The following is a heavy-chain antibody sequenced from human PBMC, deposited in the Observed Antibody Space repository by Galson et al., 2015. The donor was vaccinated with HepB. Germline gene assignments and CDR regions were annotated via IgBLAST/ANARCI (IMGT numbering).Heavy chain of an antibody. CDR1: GFTFDDYA. CDR3: AKDISYCSGGSCSPHYFDY. D-gene: IGHD2-15*01. Sequence: SLRLSCAASGFTFDDYAMHWVRQAPGKGLEWVSLISWDGGSTYYADSVKGRFTISRDNSKNSLYLQMNSLRAEDTALYYCAKDISYCSGGSCSPHYFDYWGQGTLVTVSS. V-gene: IGHV3-43D*03. CDR2: ISWDGGST. J-gene: IGHJ4*02.